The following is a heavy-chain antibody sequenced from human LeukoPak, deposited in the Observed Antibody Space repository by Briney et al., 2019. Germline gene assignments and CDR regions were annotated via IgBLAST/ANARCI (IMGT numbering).Heavy chain of an antibody. V-gene: IGHV4-39*01. J-gene: IGHJ4*02. CDR1: GGPISSRSYY. CDR2: IYYSGST. D-gene: IGHD6-13*01. CDR3: ASVYSLYDN. Sequence: SETLSLTCTVSGGPISSRSYYWGGIRQPQGKGLEWIGSIYYSGSTYYNPSLKSRITISVDTSKNQFSLKLTSVTAADTAVYYCASVYSLYDNWGQGILVIVSS.